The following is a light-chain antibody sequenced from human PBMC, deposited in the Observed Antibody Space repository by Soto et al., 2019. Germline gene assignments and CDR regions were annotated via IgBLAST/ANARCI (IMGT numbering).Light chain of an antibody. CDR2: AAS. V-gene: IGKV1-39*01. J-gene: IGKJ1*01. CDR1: QSISNH. Sequence: DIQMTQSPSSLSASVEDRVIITCRASQSISNHLNWYQQKPGKAPKXLIFAASSLQSGVPSRFSGSRSGPDFTLTISSLQPEDVATYYCQQSYSSPPTFGQGTKVDIK. CDR3: QQSYSSPPT.